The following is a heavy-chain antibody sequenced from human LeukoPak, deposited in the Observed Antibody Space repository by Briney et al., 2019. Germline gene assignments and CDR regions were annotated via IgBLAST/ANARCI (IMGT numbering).Heavy chain of an antibody. CDR1: GFTFSGSA. V-gene: IGHV3-73*01. J-gene: IGHJ4*02. Sequence: TGGSLRLSCAASGFTFSGSALHWVRQASGKGLEWVGRIRSTANGYATAYAASVKGRFTISRDDSKSTAYLQMDSLKTEDTAVYYCTGNYYGSGSYADFDYWGQGTLVTVSS. CDR2: IRSTANGYAT. CDR3: TGNYYGSGSYADFDY. D-gene: IGHD3-10*01.